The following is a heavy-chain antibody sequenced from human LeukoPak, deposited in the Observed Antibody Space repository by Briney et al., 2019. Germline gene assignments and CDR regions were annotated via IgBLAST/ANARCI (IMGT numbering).Heavy chain of an antibody. Sequence: SETLSLTCTVSGGSVSGDSISSYYWNWIRQPAGKGLEWIGRFYTSGSTNYNPSLKSRVTMSVDTSKNQFSLKLSSVTAADTAVYYCARDSGSGWYYFDYWGQGTLVTVSS. CDR1: GGSVSGDSISSYY. CDR2: FYTSGST. J-gene: IGHJ4*02. V-gene: IGHV4-4*07. D-gene: IGHD6-19*01. CDR3: ARDSGSGWYYFDY.